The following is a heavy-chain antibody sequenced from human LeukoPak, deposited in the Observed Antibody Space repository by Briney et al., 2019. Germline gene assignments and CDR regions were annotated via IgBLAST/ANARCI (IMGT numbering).Heavy chain of an antibody. Sequence: GASVKVSCKASGYTFTSYGISWVRQAPGQGLEWMGGIIPIFGTANYAQKFQGRVTITADESTSTAYMELSSLRSEDTAAYYCARAESRGYSSGWYGHWGQGTLVTVSS. CDR3: ARAESRGYSSGWYGH. V-gene: IGHV1-69*13. CDR1: GYTFTSYG. CDR2: IIPIFGTA. D-gene: IGHD6-19*01. J-gene: IGHJ4*02.